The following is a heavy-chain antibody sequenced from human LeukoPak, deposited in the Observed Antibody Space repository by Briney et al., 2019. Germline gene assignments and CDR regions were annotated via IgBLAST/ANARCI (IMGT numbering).Heavy chain of an antibody. CDR2: ISYDGSNK. D-gene: IGHD6-19*01. Sequence: GSLRLSCAASGFTFSSYGMHWVRQAPGKGLEWVAVISYDGSNKYYADSVKGRFTISRDNSKNTLYLQMNSLRAEDTAVYYCAKDHGGGLQDYWGQGTLVTVSS. J-gene: IGHJ4*02. CDR1: GFTFSSYG. V-gene: IGHV3-30*18. CDR3: AKDHGGGLQDY.